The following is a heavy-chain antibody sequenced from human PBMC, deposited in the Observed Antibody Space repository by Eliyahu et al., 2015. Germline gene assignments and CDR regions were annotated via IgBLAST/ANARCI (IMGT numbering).Heavy chain of an antibody. CDR1: GFPFGRYS. CDR2: ISSSSGSM. Sequence: EVQLVESGGGWVQPGGSLRLSCAGSGFPFGRYSINWVRQAPGKGLEWVSYISSSSGSMFYADSVRGRFTIFRDDAKKSLYLQMNSLRAEDTAVYYCARGGGDGDYLWYFDLWGRGTLVTVSS. V-gene: IGHV3-48*01. J-gene: IGHJ2*01. CDR3: ARGGGDGDYLWYFDL. D-gene: IGHD4-17*01.